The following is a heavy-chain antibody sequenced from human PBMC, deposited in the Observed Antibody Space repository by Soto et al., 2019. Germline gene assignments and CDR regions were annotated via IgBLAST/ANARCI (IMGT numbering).Heavy chain of an antibody. CDR2: IIPIFGTA. V-gene: IGHV1-69*13. CDR1: GGTFSSYA. J-gene: IGHJ3*02. Sequence: SVKVSCKASGGTFSSYAISWVRQAPGQGLEWMGGIIPIFGTANYAQKFQGRVTITADESTSTAYMELSSLRSEDTAVYYCARATYYYDSSGYYLSLGAFDIWGQGTMVTVSS. D-gene: IGHD3-22*01. CDR3: ARATYYYDSSGYYLSLGAFDI.